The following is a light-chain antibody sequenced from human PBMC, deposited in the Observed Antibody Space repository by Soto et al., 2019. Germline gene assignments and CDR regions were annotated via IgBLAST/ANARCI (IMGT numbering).Light chain of an antibody. CDR1: QDIRND. V-gene: IGKV1-6*01. J-gene: IGKJ3*01. CDR3: LQAYKYPFT. CDR2: AAS. Sequence: AIQMTQSPSSLSASVGDRVTITCRASQDIRNDLGWYQQKPGQAPNLLIFAASTLQIGVPSRFSGSGSGTYFTLTISSLQAEDFATYYCLQAYKYPFTFGPGTTVDIK.